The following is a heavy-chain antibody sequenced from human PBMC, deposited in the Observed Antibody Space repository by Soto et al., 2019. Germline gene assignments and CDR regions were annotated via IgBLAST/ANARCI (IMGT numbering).Heavy chain of an antibody. Sequence: TRSLTCAVSGGSISSGGSSCCWIWQPPGKGLEWIGYIYHSGSTYYNPSLKSRVTISVDRSKNQFSLKLSSVTAADTAVYYCARAGRVVTGAFDIWGQGTMV. CDR2: IYHSGST. CDR1: GGSISSGGSS. V-gene: IGHV4-30-2*01. CDR3: ARAGRVVTGAFDI. D-gene: IGHD3-10*01. J-gene: IGHJ3*02.